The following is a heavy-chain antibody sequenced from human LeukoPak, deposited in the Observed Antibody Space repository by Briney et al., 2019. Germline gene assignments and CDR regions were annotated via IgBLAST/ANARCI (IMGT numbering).Heavy chain of an antibody. D-gene: IGHD1-26*01. J-gene: IGHJ3*02. Sequence: GESLKISCQGSAYSFTTYWIGWVRQMPGKGLEWMGIIYSGDSETRYSPSFQGQVTISADKSISTAYLQWSSLKASDTAMYYCATTLYSGIYGDAFDIWGQGTMVTVSS. CDR2: IYSGDSET. CDR1: AYSFTTYW. V-gene: IGHV5-51*01. CDR3: ATTLYSGIYGDAFDI.